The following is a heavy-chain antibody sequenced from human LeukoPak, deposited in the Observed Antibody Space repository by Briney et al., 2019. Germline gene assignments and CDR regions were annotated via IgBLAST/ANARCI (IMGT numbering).Heavy chain of an antibody. CDR1: GGTFSSYA. V-gene: IGHV1-24*01. CDR2: FDPEDGET. J-gene: IGHJ6*03. Sequence: ASVKVSCKASGGTFSSYAISWVRQAPGKGLEWMGGFDPEDGETIYAQKFQGRVTMTEDTSTDTAYMELSSLRSEDTAVYYCATGKADFWSGYYNYYYMDVWGKGTTVTVSS. CDR3: ATGKADFWSGYYNYYYMDV. D-gene: IGHD3-3*01.